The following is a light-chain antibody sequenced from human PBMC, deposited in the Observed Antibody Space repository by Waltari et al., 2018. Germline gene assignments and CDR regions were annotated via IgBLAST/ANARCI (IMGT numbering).Light chain of an antibody. CDR2: GTS. J-gene: IGKJ4*01. V-gene: IGKV1-39*01. CDR1: QSISTY. Sequence: IQMTQSPSSLSASVGERVTIICRASQSISTYLTWYQQTVGSAPKLLISGTSTLQSGVPSRFSGSGSGTDFTLTISSLQPEDSATYYCQQSYTTPLTFGGGTRVELK. CDR3: QQSYTTPLT.